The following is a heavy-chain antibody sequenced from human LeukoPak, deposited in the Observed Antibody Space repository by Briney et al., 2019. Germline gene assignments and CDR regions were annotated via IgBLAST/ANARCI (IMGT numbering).Heavy chain of an antibody. D-gene: IGHD3-3*01. CDR2: IHLGDSET. CDR1: GNRFTSYW. V-gene: IGHV5-51*01. J-gene: IGHJ3*02. CDR3: ARLGNKDFSSRPHDAFDI. Sequence: GESLKISCEGFGNRFTSYWIAWVRQTPGKGLEWMGIIHLGDSETRYSPTFQGRVTFSADKSTATALLQWTSLKASDTAMYYCARLGNKDFSSRPHDAFDIWGQGTMVTVSS.